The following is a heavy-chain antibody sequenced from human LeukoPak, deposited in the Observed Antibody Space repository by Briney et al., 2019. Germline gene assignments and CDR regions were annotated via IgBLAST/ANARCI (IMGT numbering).Heavy chain of an antibody. V-gene: IGHV1-2*02. J-gene: IGHJ6*02. CDR3: ASASVAGSFDYYYYYGMDV. Sequence: ASVKVSCKASGYTFTGYYMHWVRQAPGQGLEWMGWINPNSGGTNYAQKFQGRVTMTEDTSTDTAYMELSSLRSEDTAVYYCASASVAGSFDYYYYYGMDVWGQGTTVTVSS. CDR1: GYTFTGYY. D-gene: IGHD3-10*01. CDR2: INPNSGGT.